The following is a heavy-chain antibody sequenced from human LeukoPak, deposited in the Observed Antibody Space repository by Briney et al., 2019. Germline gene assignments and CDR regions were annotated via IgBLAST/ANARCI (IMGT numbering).Heavy chain of an antibody. CDR2: IYTSGST. J-gene: IGHJ4*02. CDR3: ARELGSLGRVDY. Sequence: SSEPLSLTCTVSDGSISSYYWSWIRQPAGKGLEWIGRIYTSGSTNYNPSLKSRVTISVDKSKNQFSLKLSSVTAADTAVYYCARELGSLGRVDYWGQGTLVPVST. D-gene: IGHD7-27*01. CDR1: DGSISSYY. V-gene: IGHV4-4*07.